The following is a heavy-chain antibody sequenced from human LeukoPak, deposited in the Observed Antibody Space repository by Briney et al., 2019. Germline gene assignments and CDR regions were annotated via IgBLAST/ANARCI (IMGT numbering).Heavy chain of an antibody. D-gene: IGHD2-21*01. Sequence: GGSLRLSCAASGFTFDDYDMGWVRQAPGKGLEWISHINWSGGSRRYVDSVEGRFTISRDNAKNSLYLQMNSLRVEDTAVYYCVRDRSGVLSHAIPFEFWGQGSLVTVSS. J-gene: IGHJ4*02. V-gene: IGHV3-20*04. CDR3: VRDRSGVLSHAIPFEF. CDR2: INWSGGSR. CDR1: GFTFDDYD.